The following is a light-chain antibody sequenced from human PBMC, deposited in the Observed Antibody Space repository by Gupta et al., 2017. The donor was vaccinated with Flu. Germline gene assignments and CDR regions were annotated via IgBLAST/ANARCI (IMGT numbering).Light chain of an antibody. Sequence: DIQMTQSPSSLSESVGDRVTITCRASQSISSYLNWFQQKPGKAPNLLIYGASSLHAGVPSRFSGSASGRDFTLTISSLQPEDFATYFCQQSYTTPYTFGQGTNLELK. J-gene: IGKJ2*01. CDR2: GAS. CDR3: QQSYTTPYT. CDR1: QSISSY. V-gene: IGKV1-39*01.